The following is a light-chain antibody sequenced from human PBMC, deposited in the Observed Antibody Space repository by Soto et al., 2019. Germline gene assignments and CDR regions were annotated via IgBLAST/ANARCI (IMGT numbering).Light chain of an antibody. V-gene: IGLV1-40*01. Sequence: QSVLTQPPSVSGAPGQRVTISCTGSSSNIGAGYDVHWYQQLPGTAPKLLIYGNSNRPSGVPDRFSGSKSGTSASLAITGLQAEDEDDYYCQSYDSSLSGANYVFGTGTKVTVL. CDR2: GNS. CDR3: QSYDSSLSGANYV. J-gene: IGLJ1*01. CDR1: SSNIGAGYD.